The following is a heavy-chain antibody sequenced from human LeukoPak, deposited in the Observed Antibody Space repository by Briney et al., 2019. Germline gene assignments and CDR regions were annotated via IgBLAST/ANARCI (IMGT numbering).Heavy chain of an antibody. J-gene: IGHJ5*02. V-gene: IGHV3-NL1*01. Sequence: GGSLRLSCAASGFTFSSYGMHWVRQAPGKGLEWVSFIYSGTIHYSDSVKGRFTISRDNSKNTLYLQMNSLRAEDTAVYYCARKFGELFDNWFDPWGQGTLVTVSS. D-gene: IGHD3-10*01. CDR3: ARKFGELFDNWFDP. CDR1: GFTFSSYG. CDR2: IYSGTI.